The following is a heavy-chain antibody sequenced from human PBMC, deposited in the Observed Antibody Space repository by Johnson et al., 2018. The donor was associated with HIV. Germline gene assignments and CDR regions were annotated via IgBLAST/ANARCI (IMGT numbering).Heavy chain of an antibody. V-gene: IGHV3-30-3*01. J-gene: IGHJ3*02. D-gene: IGHD3-22*01. CDR1: GFTFSSYA. CDR2: ISYDGSNK. CDR3: AREGNYYDSSSHAFDI. Sequence: QVQLVESGGGVVQPGRSLRLSCAASGFTFSSYAMHWVRQAPGKGLEWVASISYDGSNKYYADSVKGRFTISRDNSKNTLYLQMNSLRAEDTAVYYCAREGNYYDSSSHAFDIWGQGTMVTVSS.